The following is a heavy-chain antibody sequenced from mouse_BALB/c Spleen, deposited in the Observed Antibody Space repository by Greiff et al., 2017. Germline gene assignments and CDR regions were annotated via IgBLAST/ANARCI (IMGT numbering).Heavy chain of an antibody. J-gene: IGHJ4*01. CDR3: ARKLWDYYAMDY. Sequence: EVKLQESGPGLVKPSQSLSLTCTVTGYSITSDYAWNWIRQFPGNKLEWMGYISYSGSTSYNPSLKSRISITRDTSKNQFFLQLNSVTTEDTATYYCARKLWDYYAMDYWGQGTSVTVSS. CDR1: GYSITSDYA. V-gene: IGHV3-2*02. CDR2: ISYSGST. D-gene: IGHD1-1*02.